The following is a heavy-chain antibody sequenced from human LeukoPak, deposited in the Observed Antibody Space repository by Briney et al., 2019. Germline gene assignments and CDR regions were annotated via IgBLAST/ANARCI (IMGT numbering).Heavy chain of an antibody. V-gene: IGHV3-74*01. CDR3: AKAESGWSSFDY. CDR1: GFTFSSYW. CDR2: INSDGSST. J-gene: IGHJ4*02. D-gene: IGHD6-19*01. Sequence: GGSLRLSCAASGFTFSSYWMHWVRQAPGKGLVWVSRINSDGSSTSYADSVKGRFTISRDNAKNRLYLQMNSLRAEDTAVYYCAKAESGWSSFDYWGQGTLVTASS.